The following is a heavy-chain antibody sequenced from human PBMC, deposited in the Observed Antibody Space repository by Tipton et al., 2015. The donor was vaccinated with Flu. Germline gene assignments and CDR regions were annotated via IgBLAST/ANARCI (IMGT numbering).Heavy chain of an antibody. CDR1: GASISSGSFY. V-gene: IGHV4-61*02. J-gene: IGHJ4*02. CDR3: GRQRSYYDTSGPRGGGFYLDY. CDR2: LYTAGGT. D-gene: IGHD3-16*01. Sequence: TLSLTCTVSGASISSGSFYWTWLRQPAGKGLEWIGRLYTAGGTTYNSSLKSRVTISLDTPKNQFSLSLNSVTAADTAVYFCGRQRSYYDTSGPRGGGFYLDYWGQGALVTVSS.